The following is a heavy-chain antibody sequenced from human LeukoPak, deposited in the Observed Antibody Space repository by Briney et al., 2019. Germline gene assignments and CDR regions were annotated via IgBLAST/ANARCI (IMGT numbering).Heavy chain of an antibody. V-gene: IGHV3-74*01. CDR1: GFTFSSYW. CDR2: INSDGSST. Sequence: GGSLRLSCAASGFTFSSYWMHWVRQAPGKGLMWVSRINSDGSSTSYADSVKGRFTISRDNAKNTLYLQMNSLRAEDTAVYYCARAQTQDIVVVVAATGIDYWGQGTLVTVSS. CDR3: ARAQTQDIVVVVAATGIDY. D-gene: IGHD2-15*01. J-gene: IGHJ4*02.